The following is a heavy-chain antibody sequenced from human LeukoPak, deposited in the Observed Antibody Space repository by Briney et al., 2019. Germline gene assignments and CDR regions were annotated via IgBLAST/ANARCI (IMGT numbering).Heavy chain of an antibody. V-gene: IGHV3-11*04. CDR2: ISSSGSTI. CDR3: AREVGDYQLGYYYMDV. Sequence: PGGSLRLSCAASGFTFSDYYMSWIRQAPGKGLEWVSYISSSGSTIYYADSGKGRFTISRDNAKNSLYLQMNSLRAEDAAVYYCAREVGDYQLGYYYMDVWGKGTTVTVSS. D-gene: IGHD4-17*01. CDR1: GFTFSDYY. J-gene: IGHJ6*03.